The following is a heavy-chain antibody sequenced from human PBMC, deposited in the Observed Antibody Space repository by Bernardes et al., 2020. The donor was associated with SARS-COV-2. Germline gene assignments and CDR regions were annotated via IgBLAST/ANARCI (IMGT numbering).Heavy chain of an antibody. CDR2: IYTSGST. CDR1: GGSISSGRYY. D-gene: IGHD1-26*01. V-gene: IGHV4-61*02. Sequence: SETLSLSCTVSGGSISSGRYYWSWIRQPAGKGLEWIGRIYTSGSTNYNPSLKSRVTISVDTSKNQFSLKLSSVTAADTAVYYCARDKWWELLLGAFDIWGQGTMVTVSS. CDR3: ARDKWWELLLGAFDI. J-gene: IGHJ3*02.